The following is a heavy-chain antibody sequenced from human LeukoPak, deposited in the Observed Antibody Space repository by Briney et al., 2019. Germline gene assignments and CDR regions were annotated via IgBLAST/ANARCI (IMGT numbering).Heavy chain of an antibody. V-gene: IGHV3-11*01. CDR2: ISSSGSTI. D-gene: IGHD3-10*01. Sequence: GWSLGLSCAASGFTFSDYYMSWIRQAPGKGLEWVSYISSSGSTIYYADSVKGRFTISRDNAKNSLYLQMNSLRAEDTAVYYCARGGLWFIYRENYYFDYWGQGTLVTVSS. CDR3: ARGGLWFIYRENYYFDY. CDR1: GFTFSDYY. J-gene: IGHJ4*02.